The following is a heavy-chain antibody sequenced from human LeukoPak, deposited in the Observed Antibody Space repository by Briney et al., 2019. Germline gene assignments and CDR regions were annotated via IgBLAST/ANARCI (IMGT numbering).Heavy chain of an antibody. CDR2: IYYTGSS. D-gene: IGHD5-18*01. CDR3: ARDSSGYNYGYFDY. J-gene: IGHJ4*02. Sequence: KPSETLSLTCTVSGGSISSYYWSWIRQPPGKGLEWIGFIYYTGSSNYNPSLKSRVTISVDTSKNQFSLKLSSVTPADTAVYYCARDSSGYNYGYFDYWGQGTLVTVSS. CDR1: GGSISSYY. V-gene: IGHV4-59*01.